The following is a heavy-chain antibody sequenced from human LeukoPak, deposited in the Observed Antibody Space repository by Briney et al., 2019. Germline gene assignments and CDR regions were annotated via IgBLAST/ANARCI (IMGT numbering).Heavy chain of an antibody. CDR2: IYSSGNT. Sequence: LSESLSLTSAVPGGSISAYYWSWVWQPPGKGLGWIGYIYSSGNTNYTPSLKSRVTISVDTSKNQFSLKLSSVTAADTAMYYCARHSTSSRGWFDPWGQGILVTASS. D-gene: IGHD6-6*01. J-gene: IGHJ5*02. CDR1: GGSISAYY. V-gene: IGHV4-59*08. CDR3: ARHSTSSRGWFDP.